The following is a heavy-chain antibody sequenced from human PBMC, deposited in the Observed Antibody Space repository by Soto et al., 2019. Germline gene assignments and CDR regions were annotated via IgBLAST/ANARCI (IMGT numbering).Heavy chain of an antibody. D-gene: IGHD5-12*01. CDR3: ARDRSRDGYNKNYYYYGMDV. Sequence: SATLYITCAVAGGSISSSNWWSWVRQPPWKGLEWIGEIYHSGSTNYNPSLKSRVTISVDKSKNQFSLKLSSVTAADTAVYYCARDRSRDGYNKNYYYYGMDVWGQGTTVTVSS. V-gene: IGHV4-4*02. CDR1: GGSISSSNW. CDR2: IYHSGST. J-gene: IGHJ6*02.